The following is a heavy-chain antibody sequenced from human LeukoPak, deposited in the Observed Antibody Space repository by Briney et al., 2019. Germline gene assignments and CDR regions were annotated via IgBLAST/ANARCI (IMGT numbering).Heavy chain of an antibody. J-gene: IGHJ4*01. CDR2: INSPGAST. D-gene: IGHD3-16*01. Sequence: AGGSLRLSCAASGFTFSSYAMSWVRQAPGKGLEWVSGINSPGASTFYADSVKGRVTISRDNSKNTLYLQLNSLRAEDTAVYYCAKAHTGGFMFFDSWGHGTLVTVSS. CDR1: GFTFSSYA. V-gene: IGHV3-23*01. CDR3: AKAHTGGFMFFDS.